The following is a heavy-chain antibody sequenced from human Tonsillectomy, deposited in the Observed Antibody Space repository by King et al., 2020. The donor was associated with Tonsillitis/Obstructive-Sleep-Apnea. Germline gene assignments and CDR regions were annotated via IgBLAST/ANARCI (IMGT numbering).Heavy chain of an antibody. CDR3: AGGTFKNTPNWFDS. J-gene: IGHJ5*01. V-gene: IGHV4-39*02. CDR1: GGSTTSGRYF. Sequence: QLQESGPGLVKPSETLSLTCTVSGGSTTSGRYFWAWIRQPPGQGLEWIGSVYFSGNTNYSPSLKSRVTMSVDTSKNTFSLRLNSVTAAVTAVYYCAGGTFKNTPNWFDSWGQGTLVTVSS. CDR2: VYFSGNT. D-gene: IGHD2/OR15-2a*01.